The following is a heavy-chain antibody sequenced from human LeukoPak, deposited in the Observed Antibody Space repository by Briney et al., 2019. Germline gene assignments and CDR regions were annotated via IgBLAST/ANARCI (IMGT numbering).Heavy chain of an antibody. CDR2: IYHSGST. D-gene: IGHD2-21*01. CDR3: ARGTQTVVAISPHY. V-gene: IGHV4-38-2*02. J-gene: IGHJ4*02. Sequence: PSETLSLTCTVSGYSISSGYYWGWIRQPPGKGLEWIGSIYHSGSTYYNPSLKSRVTISVDTSKNQFSLKLSSVTAADTAVYYCARGTQTVVAISPHYWGQGTLVTVSS. CDR1: GYSISSGYY.